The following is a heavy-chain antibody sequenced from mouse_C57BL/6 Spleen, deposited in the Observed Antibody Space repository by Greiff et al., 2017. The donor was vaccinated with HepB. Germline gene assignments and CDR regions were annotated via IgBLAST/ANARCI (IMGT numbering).Heavy chain of an antibody. Sequence: QVQLKQSGAELMKPGASVKLSCKATGYTFTGYWIEWVKQRPGHGLEWIGEILPGSGSTNYNEKFKGKATLTADTSSNTAYMQLSSLTTEDSAIYYCARRNYYDYDAGAWFAYWGQGTLVTVSA. CDR3: ARRNYYDYDAGAWFAY. J-gene: IGHJ3*01. D-gene: IGHD2-4*01. CDR1: GYTFTGYW. CDR2: ILPGSGST. V-gene: IGHV1-9*01.